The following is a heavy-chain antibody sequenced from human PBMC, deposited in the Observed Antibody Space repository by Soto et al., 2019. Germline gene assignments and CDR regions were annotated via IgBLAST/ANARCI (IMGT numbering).Heavy chain of an antibody. V-gene: IGHV4-30-4*01. CDR3: ARGYYYDRRPGVLDY. D-gene: IGHD3-22*01. Sequence: SETLSLTCTVSGGSISSGDYYWSWIRQPPGKGLEWIGYIYYSGSTYYNPSLKSRVTISVDTSKNQFSLKLSSVTAADTAVYYCARGYYYDRRPGVLDYWGQGTLVTVSS. J-gene: IGHJ4*02. CDR2: IYYSGST. CDR1: GGSISSGDYY.